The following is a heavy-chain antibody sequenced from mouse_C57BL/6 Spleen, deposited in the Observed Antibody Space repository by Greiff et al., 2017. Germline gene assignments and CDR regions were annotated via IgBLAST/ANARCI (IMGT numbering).Heavy chain of an antibody. CDR1: GYTFTSYW. CDR2: INPSNGGT. D-gene: IGHD3-2*02. Sequence: QVQLKQPGTELVKPGASVKLSCKASGYTFTSYWMHWVKQRPGQGLEWIGNINPSNGGTNYNEKFKSKATLTVDKSSSTAYMQLSSLTSEDSAVYYCAREGAAQATAWFAYWGQGTLVTVSA. V-gene: IGHV1-53*01. J-gene: IGHJ3*01. CDR3: AREGAAQATAWFAY.